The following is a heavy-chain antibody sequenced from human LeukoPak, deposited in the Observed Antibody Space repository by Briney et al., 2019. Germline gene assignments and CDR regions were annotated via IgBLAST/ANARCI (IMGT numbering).Heavy chain of an antibody. CDR2: INHSGST. V-gene: IGHV4-34*01. Sequence: SETLSLTCAVYGGSFSGYYWSWIRQPPGKGLEWIGEINHSGSTNYNPSLKSRVTISVDTSKNQFSLKLSSVTAADTAVYYCARETYDGSGPGRRFDYWGQGTLVTVSS. CDR3: ARETYDGSGPGRRFDY. CDR1: GGSFSGYY. D-gene: IGHD3-22*01. J-gene: IGHJ4*02.